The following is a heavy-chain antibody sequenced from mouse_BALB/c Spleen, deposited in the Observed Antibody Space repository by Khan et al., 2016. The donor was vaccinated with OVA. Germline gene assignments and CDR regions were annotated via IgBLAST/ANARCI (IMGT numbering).Heavy chain of an antibody. CDR3: ATSDGMDY. V-gene: IGHV2-6-7*01. Sequence: QVQLKQSGPGLVAPSQSLSITCTVSGFSLTGYAVNWVRQPPGKGLEWLGMIWGDGRTDYNSALNSRLSISKDNSKRQVFLKMNSLQTDDTARYYCATSDGMDYWGQGTSVTVSS. CDR2: IWGDGRT. J-gene: IGHJ4*01. CDR1: GFSLTGYA.